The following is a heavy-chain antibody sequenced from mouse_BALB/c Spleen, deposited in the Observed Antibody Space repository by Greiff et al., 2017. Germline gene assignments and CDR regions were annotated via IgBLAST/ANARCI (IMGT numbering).Heavy chain of an antibody. CDR1: GFTFSSYA. CDR3: ARGGGSFDY. V-gene: IGHV5-6-5*01. J-gene: IGHJ2*01. Sequence: EVQGVESGGGLVKPGGSLKLSCAASGFTFSSYAMSWVRQTPEKRLEWVASISSGGSTYYPDSVKGRFTISRDNARNILYLQMSSLRSEDTAMYYCARGGGSFDYWGQGTTLTVSS. CDR2: ISSGGST.